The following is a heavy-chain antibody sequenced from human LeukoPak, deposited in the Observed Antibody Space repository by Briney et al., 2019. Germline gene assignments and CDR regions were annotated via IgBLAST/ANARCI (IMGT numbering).Heavy chain of an antibody. CDR1: GFTFSSYS. D-gene: IGHD3-10*01. V-gene: IGHV3-48*01. CDR2: ISISRNIA. CDR3: VRDVGAVRGEVYFDY. J-gene: IGHJ4*02. Sequence: PGGSLRLSCAASGFTFSSYSMNWLRQAPGKGLEWVSYISISRNIAYYADSVKGRFTISRDNGKNSLYLQMNSLRAEDTAMYFCVRDVGAVRGEVYFDYWGQGTLVTVSS.